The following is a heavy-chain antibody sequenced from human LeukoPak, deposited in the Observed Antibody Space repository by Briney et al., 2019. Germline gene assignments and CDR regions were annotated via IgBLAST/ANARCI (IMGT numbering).Heavy chain of an antibody. CDR2: INHSGST. CDR1: GFTFSNYD. J-gene: IGHJ6*04. CDR3: ARGNVIMVRGVRDNYYYGMDV. V-gene: IGHV4-34*01. Sequence: PGGSLRLSCAASGFTFSNYDMSWVRQAPGKGLEWIGEINHSGSTNYNPSLKSRVTISVDTSKNQFSLKLSSVTAADTAVYYCARGNVIMVRGVRDNYYYGMDVWGKGTTVTVSS. D-gene: IGHD3-10*01.